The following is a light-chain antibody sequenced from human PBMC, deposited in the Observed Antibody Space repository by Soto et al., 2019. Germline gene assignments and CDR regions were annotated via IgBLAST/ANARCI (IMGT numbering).Light chain of an antibody. Sequence: ENVLTQSPGTLSLSPGERATLSCRASQNVDNNLLAWYQHKPGQPPRLLIFGASIRAAGIPDRFSGSGSGTDFTLSISRLEPEDFVVYHCQQYGSLPYTFGQGTKLDI. V-gene: IGKV3-20*01. CDR3: QQYGSLPYT. CDR1: QNVDNNL. CDR2: GAS. J-gene: IGKJ2*01.